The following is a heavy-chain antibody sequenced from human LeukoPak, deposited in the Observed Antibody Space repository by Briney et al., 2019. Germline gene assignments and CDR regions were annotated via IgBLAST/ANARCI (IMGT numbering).Heavy chain of an antibody. CDR3: ARTEPSGTTSH. Sequence: SETLSLTCTASGYSISSGYFWGWIRQTPGKGLEWIGSIFHSGTTYYNPSFRSRVTISVDTSRNQFSLSLRSMTAADTAVYYCARTEPSGTTSHWGQGTLVTVSS. CDR1: GYSISSGYF. CDR2: IFHSGTT. D-gene: IGHD1-1*01. J-gene: IGHJ4*02. V-gene: IGHV4-38-2*02.